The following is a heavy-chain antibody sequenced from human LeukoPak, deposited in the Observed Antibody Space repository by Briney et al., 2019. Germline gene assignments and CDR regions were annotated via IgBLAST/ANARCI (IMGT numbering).Heavy chain of an antibody. CDR3: ARRSIAVDAFDI. CDR2: IYYSGST. Sequence: SETLSLTCTVSGGSISSYYWSWLRQPPGKGLEWIGYIYYSGSTNYNPSLKSRVTISVDTSKNQFSLKLSSVAAADTAVYYCARRSIAVDAFDIWGQGTMVTVSS. J-gene: IGHJ3*02. CDR1: GGSISSYY. D-gene: IGHD6-19*01. V-gene: IGHV4-59*08.